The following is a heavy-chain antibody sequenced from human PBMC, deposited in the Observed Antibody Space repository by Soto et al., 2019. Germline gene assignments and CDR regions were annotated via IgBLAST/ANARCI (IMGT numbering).Heavy chain of an antibody. Sequence: GGSLRLSCAASGFTFSSYGMHWVRQAPGKGLEWVAVISYDGSNKYYADSVKGRFTISRDNSKNTLYLQMNSLRAEDTAVYYCAKDLVAMVRGNDMDVWGQGTTVTVSS. V-gene: IGHV3-30*18. CDR1: GFTFSSYG. CDR2: ISYDGSNK. J-gene: IGHJ6*02. D-gene: IGHD3-10*01. CDR3: AKDLVAMVRGNDMDV.